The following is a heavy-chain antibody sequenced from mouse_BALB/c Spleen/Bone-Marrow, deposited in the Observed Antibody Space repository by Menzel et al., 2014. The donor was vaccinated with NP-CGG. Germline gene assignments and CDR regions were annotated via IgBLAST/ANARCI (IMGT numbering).Heavy chain of an antibody. CDR1: CFNIKDTY. J-gene: IGHJ2*01. Sequence: EVKLVESGAELVNPGASVELSCTASCFNIKDTYMYWVKQRREQGLEWIGRVDPSNGNTKYDPKFQGKATITADTSSNTEYLQLRSLTSEDTAVYYCARYRLGTYFDYWGQGTTLTVSS. V-gene: IGHV14-3*02. CDR3: ARYRLGTYFDY. D-gene: IGHD2-14*01. CDR2: VDPSNGNT.